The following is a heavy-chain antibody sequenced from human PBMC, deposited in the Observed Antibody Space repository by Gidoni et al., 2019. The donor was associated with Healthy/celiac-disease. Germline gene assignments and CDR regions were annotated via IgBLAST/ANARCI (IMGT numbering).Heavy chain of an antibody. V-gene: IGHV4-30-4*01. J-gene: IGHJ6*02. CDR3: ARVRPCGGDCYGYGMDV. Sequence: QVQLQESGPALVKPSQTLSLTCTVSGGSISSGDYYWSWIRQPPGKGLEWIGYIYYSGSTYYNPSLKSRVTISVDTSKNQFSLKLSSVTAADTAVYYCARVRPCGGDCYGYGMDVWGQGTTVTVSS. CDR1: GGSISSGDYY. D-gene: IGHD2-21*01. CDR2: IYYSGST.